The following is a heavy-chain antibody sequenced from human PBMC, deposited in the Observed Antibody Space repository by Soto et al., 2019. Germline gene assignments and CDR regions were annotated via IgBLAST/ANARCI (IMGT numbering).Heavy chain of an antibody. Sequence: QVQLQESGPGLVKPSGTLSLTCAVSGDSVSSPYYWCWVRQPPGKGLEWIGEVFHTGTTSYNPSLRSRVTISMDKSITQFSLDLSSVTAADTAVDYCARSAGWYAVHSWGPGTPVIVSS. CDR3: ARSAGWYAVHS. CDR2: VFHTGTT. J-gene: IGHJ4*02. D-gene: IGHD6-19*01. CDR1: GDSVSSPYY. V-gene: IGHV4-4*02.